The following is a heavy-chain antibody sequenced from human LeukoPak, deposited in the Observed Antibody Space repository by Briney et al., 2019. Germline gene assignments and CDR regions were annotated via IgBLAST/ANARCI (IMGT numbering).Heavy chain of an antibody. CDR2: ISSSGSYI. CDR1: GFTFSSYS. V-gene: IGHV3-21*06. J-gene: IGHJ4*02. D-gene: IGHD3-9*01. CDR3: ARGALYDDILTGIDY. Sequence: TGGSLRLSCVASGFTFSSYSMNWVRQAPGKGLEWVSSISSSGSYIYYADSVKGRFTISRDNAKNSMYLQMNSLRAEDTAVYYCARGALYDDILTGIDYWGQGTLVTVSP.